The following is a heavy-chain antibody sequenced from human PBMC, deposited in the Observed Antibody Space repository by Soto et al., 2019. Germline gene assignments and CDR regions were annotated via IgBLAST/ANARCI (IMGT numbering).Heavy chain of an antibody. V-gene: IGHV3-7*03. CDR1: GFTCSSYS. D-gene: IGHD5-18*01. Sequence: PGRSLILSCAASGFTCSSYSMSWVRQAPGKGLEWVANINKNGGEKYDVDSVKGRFTISRDNAKNSLYLQMNSLRAEDTAVYYCARPWDTAMVSTWNYWGQGTPVSVSS. CDR2: INKNGGEK. CDR3: ARPWDTAMVSTWNY. J-gene: IGHJ4*02.